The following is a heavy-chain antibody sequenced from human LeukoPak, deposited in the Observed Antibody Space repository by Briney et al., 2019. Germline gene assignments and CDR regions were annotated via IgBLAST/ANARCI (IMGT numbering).Heavy chain of an antibody. D-gene: IGHD3-16*01. J-gene: IGHJ4*02. V-gene: IGHV3-48*03. Sequence: GGSLRLSCAASGFTFSSYELNWVRQAPGKGLEWVSYISDTGSTIYYADSVEGRFTISRDNAKNSLYLQMNSLRAEDTAVYYCARVRWGGLYYFDYWGQGTLVTVSS. CDR2: ISDTGSTI. CDR3: ARVRWGGLYYFDY. CDR1: GFTFSSYE.